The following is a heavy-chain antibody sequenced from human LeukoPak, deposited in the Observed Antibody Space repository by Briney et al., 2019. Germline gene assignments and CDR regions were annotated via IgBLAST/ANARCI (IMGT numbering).Heavy chain of an antibody. CDR2: ISSSSSYI. Sequence: GGSLRLSCAASGFTFSSYSMNWVRQAPGKGLGWVSSISSSSSYIYYADSVKGRFTISRDNAKNSLYLQMNSLRAEDTAVYYCARDQSEYCSGGSCYPYYYYYCMDVWGKGTTVTVSS. D-gene: IGHD2-15*01. V-gene: IGHV3-21*01. CDR3: ARDQSEYCSGGSCYPYYYYYCMDV. J-gene: IGHJ6*03. CDR1: GFTFSSYS.